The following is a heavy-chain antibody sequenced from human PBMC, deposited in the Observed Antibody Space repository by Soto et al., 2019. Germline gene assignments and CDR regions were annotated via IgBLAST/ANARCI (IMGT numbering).Heavy chain of an antibody. D-gene: IGHD3-22*01. J-gene: IGHJ4*02. Sequence: GESLKISCKGSGYSFTSYWIGWVGQMPGKGLEWMGIIYPGDSDTRYSPSFQGQVTISADKSISTAYLQWSSLKASDTAMYYCARPYYYDSSGSPASYYFDYWGQGTLVTVSS. CDR3: ARPYYYDSSGSPASYYFDY. CDR1: GYSFTSYW. CDR2: IYPGDSDT. V-gene: IGHV5-51*01.